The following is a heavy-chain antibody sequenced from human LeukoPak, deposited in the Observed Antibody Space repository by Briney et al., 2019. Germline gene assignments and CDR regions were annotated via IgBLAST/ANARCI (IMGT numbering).Heavy chain of an antibody. CDR3: ARGNGNVGGRLDP. CDR1: GFSVSGIH. V-gene: IGHV3-66*01. CDR2: LYSGGAT. D-gene: IGHD1-1*01. Sequence: GGSLRLSRVASGFSVSGIHMNWVRQAPGKDLEWVSGLYSGGATYYADSMGGRFTISRDHSKNTLYLQMTNLRVDDTAIYYCARGNGNVGGRLDPWGQGIRVTVSS. J-gene: IGHJ5*02.